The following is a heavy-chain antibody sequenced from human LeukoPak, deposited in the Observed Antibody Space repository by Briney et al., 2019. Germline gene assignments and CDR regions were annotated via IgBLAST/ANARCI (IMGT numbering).Heavy chain of an antibody. CDR1: GFTFSSYG. CDR2: IGYGGADS. D-gene: IGHD1-26*01. Sequence: GGSLRLSCAASGFTFSSYGMSWVRQAPGKGLEWVSSIGYGGADSHYADSVKGRFTISRDNSKNTLYLQMNSLRAEDTAVYYCARESNSEGALGYWGQGTLVTVSS. V-gene: IGHV3-23*01. CDR3: ARESNSEGALGY. J-gene: IGHJ4*02.